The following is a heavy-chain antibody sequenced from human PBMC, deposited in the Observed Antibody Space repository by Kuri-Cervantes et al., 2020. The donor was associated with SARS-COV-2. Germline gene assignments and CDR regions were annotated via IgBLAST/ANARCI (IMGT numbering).Heavy chain of an antibody. J-gene: IGHJ6*02. D-gene: IGHD5-18*01. V-gene: IGHV4-34*01. CDR2: INHSGST. CDR3: ARDRIQLWYYGMDV. Sequence: SETLSLTCAVYGGSFSGYYWSWIRQPPGKGLEWIGEINHSGSTNYNPSLKSRVTISVDKSKNQFSLKLSSVTAADTAVYYCARDRIQLWYYGMDVWGQGTTVTVSS. CDR1: GGSFSGYY.